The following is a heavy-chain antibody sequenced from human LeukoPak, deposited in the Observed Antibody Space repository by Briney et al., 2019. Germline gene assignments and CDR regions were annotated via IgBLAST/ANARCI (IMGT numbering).Heavy chain of an antibody. V-gene: IGHV3-11*01. J-gene: IGHJ6*02. CDR3: ARVELWFGEAKHYYYGMDV. CDR2: ISSSGSTI. CDR1: GFTFSDYY. Sequence: TGGSLRLSCAASGFTFSDYYMSWIRQAPGKGLEWVSYISSSGSTIYYADSVKGRFTISRDNAKNSLYLQMNSLRAEDTAVYYCARVELWFGEAKHYYYGMDVWGQGTTVTVSS. D-gene: IGHD3-10*01.